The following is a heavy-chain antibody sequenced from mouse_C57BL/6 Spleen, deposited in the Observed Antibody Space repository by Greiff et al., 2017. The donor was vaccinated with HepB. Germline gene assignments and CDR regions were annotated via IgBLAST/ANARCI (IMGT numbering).Heavy chain of an antibody. CDR1: GYAFSSSW. CDR3: AIYDGTTTGMDY. Sequence: LQESGPELVKPGASVKISCKASGYAFSSSWMNWVKQRPGKGLEWIGRIYPGDGDTNYNGKFKGKATLTADKSSSTAYMQLSSLTSEDSAVYFCAIYDGTTTGMDYWGQGTSVTVSS. J-gene: IGHJ4*01. CDR2: IYPGDGDT. D-gene: IGHD2-3*01. V-gene: IGHV1-82*01.